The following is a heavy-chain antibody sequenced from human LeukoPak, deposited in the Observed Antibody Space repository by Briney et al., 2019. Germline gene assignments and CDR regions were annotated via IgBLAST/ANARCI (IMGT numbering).Heavy chain of an antibody. Sequence: GGSLRLSCAASGFTVSSNYMSWVRQAPGKGLEWVSVIYSGGSTYYADSVKGRFTISRDNSKNTLYLQMNSLRAEDTAVHYCARGAGSGRDYYYGMDVWGQGTTVTVSS. CDR3: ARGAGSGRDYYYGMDV. CDR2: IYSGGST. V-gene: IGHV3-53*01. D-gene: IGHD3-10*01. J-gene: IGHJ6*02. CDR1: GFTVSSNY.